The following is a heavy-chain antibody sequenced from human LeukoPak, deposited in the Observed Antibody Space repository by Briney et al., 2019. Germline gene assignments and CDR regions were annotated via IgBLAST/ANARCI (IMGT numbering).Heavy chain of an antibody. J-gene: IGHJ4*02. Sequence: PGRSLRLCSTASGFTFSSYWMSWVRQAPGKGLEWVANIKQDGSGKYYVDSVKGRFTISRDNAKNSLYLQMNSLRAEDTAVYYCARDVWSGYYYYWGQGTLVTVSS. V-gene: IGHV3-7*01. CDR3: ARDVWSGYYYY. CDR2: IKQDGSGK. CDR1: GFTFSSYW. D-gene: IGHD3-3*01.